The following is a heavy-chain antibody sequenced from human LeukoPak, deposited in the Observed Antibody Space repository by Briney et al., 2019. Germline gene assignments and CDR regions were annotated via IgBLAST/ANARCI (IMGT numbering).Heavy chain of an antibody. J-gene: IGHJ4*02. D-gene: IGHD6-6*01. CDR1: RFTFSTYS. CDR3: ARDPGIAALGY. V-gene: IGHV3-48*04. Sequence: GGSLRLSCAASRFTFSTYSMNWVRQTPGRGLEWVSYISTSGSRIDYADSVKGRFTISRDNAKNSLYLQMNSLRAEDTAVYYCARDPGIAALGYWGQGTLVTVSS. CDR2: ISTSGSRI.